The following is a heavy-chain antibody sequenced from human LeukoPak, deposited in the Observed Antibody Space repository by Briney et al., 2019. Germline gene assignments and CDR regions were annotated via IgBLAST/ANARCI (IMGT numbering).Heavy chain of an antibody. CDR1: GGSIRSTN. Sequence: ETLSLTCGVSGGSIRSTNWWSWVRQPPGQGLEWVSAISGSGATTYYADSVKGRFIISRDNSKNTLSLQMHSLRAEDTAVYYCAKEDTAGITPVLDYWGQGTLVTVSS. V-gene: IGHV3-23*01. J-gene: IGHJ4*02. CDR2: ISGSGATT. CDR3: AKEDTAGITPVLDY. D-gene: IGHD5-18*01.